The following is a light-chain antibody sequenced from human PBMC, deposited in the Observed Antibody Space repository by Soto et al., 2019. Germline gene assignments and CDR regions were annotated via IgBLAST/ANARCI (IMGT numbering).Light chain of an antibody. CDR1: QSIDSW. J-gene: IGKJ1*01. V-gene: IGKV1-5*03. CDR3: QHYKSYPWT. CDR2: KAS. Sequence: DIQMTQSPSTMSASVGDRVTITCRASQSIDSWLVWYQQKPGKAPKFLMYKASNLESGVPSRFSGSGFETEFTLTISSLQPDDFAIYYCQHYKSYPWTFGQGTKVELK.